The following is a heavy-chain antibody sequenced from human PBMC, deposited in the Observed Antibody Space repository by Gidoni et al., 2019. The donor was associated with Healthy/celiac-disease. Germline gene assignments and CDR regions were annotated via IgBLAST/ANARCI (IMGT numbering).Heavy chain of an antibody. V-gene: IGHV3-20*04. CDR1: GFPFDDYG. J-gene: IGHJ6*02. CDR3: ARGRNYGSGSMDV. CDR2: IQWNGGTT. Sequence: EVQLVESGGGVVRPGGSLRLSCAASGFPFDDYGMSWVRQVPGKGLGWVSGIQWNGGTTAYTDSVKGRFIISRDNARNSLYLQMNSLTAEDTAFYYCARGRNYGSGSMDVWGQGTTVTVSS. D-gene: IGHD3-10*01.